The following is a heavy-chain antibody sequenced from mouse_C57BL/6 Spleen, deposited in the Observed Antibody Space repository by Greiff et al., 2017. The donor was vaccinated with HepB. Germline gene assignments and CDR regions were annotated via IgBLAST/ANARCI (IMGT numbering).Heavy chain of an antibody. V-gene: IGHV8-12*01. D-gene: IGHD1-1*01. J-gene: IGHJ1*03. CDR1: GFSLSTSGMG. CDR2: IYWDDDK. Sequence: QVQLKESGPGILQSSQTLSLTCSFSGFSLSTSGMGVSWIRQPSGKGLEWLAHIYWDDDKRYNPSLKSRLTISKDTSRNQVFLKITSVDAADTATYYCARRSYYGSSYSYWYFDVWGTGTTVTVSS. CDR3: ARRSYYGSSYSYWYFDV.